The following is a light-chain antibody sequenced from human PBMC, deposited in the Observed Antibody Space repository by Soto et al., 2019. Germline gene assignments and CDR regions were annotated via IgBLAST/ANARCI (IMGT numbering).Light chain of an antibody. J-gene: IGLJ1*01. CDR3: CSYAGSSTWV. V-gene: IGLV2-23*01. Sequence: QSALTQPASVSGSPGQSITISCTGTSSDVGSYNFVSWYQQHPGKAPKLMIYEGSKRPSGVSNRFSGSKSGNTASLTISGLQAEDEAEYYCCSYAGSSTWVFGTGTKLTVL. CDR2: EGS. CDR1: SSDVGSYNF.